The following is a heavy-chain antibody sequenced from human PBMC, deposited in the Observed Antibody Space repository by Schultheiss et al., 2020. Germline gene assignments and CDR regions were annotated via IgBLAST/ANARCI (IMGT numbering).Heavy chain of an antibody. Sequence: SETLSLTCAVYGGPFSGYYWSWIRQPPGKGLEWIGEINHSGSTNYNPSLKSRVTISVDTSKNQFSLKLSSVTAADTAVYYCARGYQYYYAYYYYMDVWGKGTTVPVSS. J-gene: IGHJ6*03. CDR1: GGPFSGYY. CDR3: ARGYQYYYAYYYYMDV. V-gene: IGHV4-34*01. D-gene: IGHD3-10*01. CDR2: INHSGST.